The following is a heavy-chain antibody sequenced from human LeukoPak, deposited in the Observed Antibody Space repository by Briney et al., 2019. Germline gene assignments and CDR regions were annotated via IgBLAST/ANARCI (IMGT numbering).Heavy chain of an antibody. CDR3: ARVSDFRKLEYYFDY. CDR1: GFTFSSYA. J-gene: IGHJ4*02. V-gene: IGHV3-30-3*01. CDR2: ISYDGSNK. D-gene: IGHD1-1*01. Sequence: GGSLRLSCAASGFTFSSYAMHWVRQAPGKWLEWVAVISYDGSNKYYADSVKGRFTISRDNSKNTLYLQMNSLRAEDTAVYYCARVSDFRKLEYYFDYWGQGTLVTVSS.